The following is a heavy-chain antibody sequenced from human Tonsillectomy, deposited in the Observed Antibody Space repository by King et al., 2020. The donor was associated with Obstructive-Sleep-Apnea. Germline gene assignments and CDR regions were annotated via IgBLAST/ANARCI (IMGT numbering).Heavy chain of an antibody. J-gene: IGHJ4*02. CDR3: AREGIAVALDY. V-gene: IGHV3-30*04. CDR2: ISYDGSNK. CDR1: GFTFSSYA. Sequence: VQLVESGGGVVQPGRSLRLSCAASGFTFSSYAMHWVRQAPGKGLEWVAIISYDGSNKYYADSVKGRFTISRDNSKNTLYLQMNSLRAEDTAVYYCAREGIAVALDYWGQGTLVTVSS. D-gene: IGHD6-19*01.